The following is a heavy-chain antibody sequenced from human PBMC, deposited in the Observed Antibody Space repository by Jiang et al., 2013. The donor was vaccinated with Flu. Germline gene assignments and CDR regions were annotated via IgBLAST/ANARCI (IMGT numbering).Heavy chain of an antibody. Sequence: LLKPSETLSLTCTVSGGSINGYYWSWIRQPAGQGLEWIGNIYYNGGINFNPSLKSRITMSVDMSKNQFSLRVTSVTAADTGVYYCARAQGRKWDLPRLGNWGQGTLVTVSS. CDR3: ARAQGRKWDLPRLGN. J-gene: IGHJ4*02. D-gene: IGHD1-26*01. V-gene: IGHV4-59*01. CDR1: GGSINGYY. CDR2: IYYNGGI.